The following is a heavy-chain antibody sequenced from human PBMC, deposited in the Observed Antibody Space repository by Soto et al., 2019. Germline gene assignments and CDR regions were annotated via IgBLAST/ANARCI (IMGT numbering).Heavy chain of an antibody. CDR3: TRDDVHFNGDRYYGVHMDV. CDR1: GFSVSSKY. Sequence: EVQLVESGGDLVQPGGSLRLSCAASGFSVSSKYMSWVRQAPGKGLEWVSLIQSGGTTYYAGSVKGRFTISRDYSENTLFLQMNSLRVEDTAVYYCTRDDVHFNGDRYYGVHMDVSGKGNTVTVS. D-gene: IGHD2-8*01. J-gene: IGHJ6*03. V-gene: IGHV3-66*01. CDR2: IQSGGTT.